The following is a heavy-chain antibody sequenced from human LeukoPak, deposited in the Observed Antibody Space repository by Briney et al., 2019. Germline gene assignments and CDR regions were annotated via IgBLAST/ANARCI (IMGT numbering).Heavy chain of an antibody. D-gene: IGHD1-26*01. J-gene: IGHJ4*02. V-gene: IGHV3-30*02. CDR3: AKGSSGAYYVSGDYLDY. Sequence: PGGSLRLSCAASGFTFSSYGMHWVRQAPGKGLEWVAFIQYDGNNSYYADSVKGRFTISRDNSKNTLYLQMNSLRAEDTAVYYCAKGSSGAYYVSGDYLDYWGQGTLVTVSS. CDR2: IQYDGNNS. CDR1: GFTFSSYG.